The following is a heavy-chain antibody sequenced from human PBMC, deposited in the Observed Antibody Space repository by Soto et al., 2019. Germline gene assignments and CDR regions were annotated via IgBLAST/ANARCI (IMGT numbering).Heavy chain of an antibody. J-gene: IGHJ2*01. Sequence: PGKGLEWIGSIYDSGSTYYNPSLKSRVTISVDTSKNQFSLKLSSVTAADTAVYYCARFFGGVEVVINEIADLAYLLNRSSDL. CDR2: IYDSGST. V-gene: IGHV4-39*01. D-gene: IGHD3-22*01. CDR3: ARFFGGVEVVINEIADLAYLLNRSSDL.